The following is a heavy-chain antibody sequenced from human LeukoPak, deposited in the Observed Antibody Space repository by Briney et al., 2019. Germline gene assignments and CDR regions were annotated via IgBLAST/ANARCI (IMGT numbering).Heavy chain of an antibody. CDR3: ARGGLSPGGGLNY. CDR1: GYIFNTNG. Sequence: ASVKVSCKASGYIFNTNGINWVRQAPGQGLEWVAYISAYSGVTNSAQKFRDRVTMTTDTSTRTAYMELRSLTSDDSAVYYCARGGLSPGGGLNYWGQGPLVPFPS. V-gene: IGHV1-18*01. J-gene: IGHJ4*02. D-gene: IGHD3-10*01. CDR2: ISAYSGVT.